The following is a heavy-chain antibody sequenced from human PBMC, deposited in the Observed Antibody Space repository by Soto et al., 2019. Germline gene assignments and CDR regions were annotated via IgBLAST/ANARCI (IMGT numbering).Heavy chain of an antibody. CDR2: IYQSGST. D-gene: IGHD4-4*01. CDR3: ATQSYSNSGAYYYYAMDV. Sequence: SETLSLTXAVSGGSISSGGYSWSWIRQPPGKGLEWIGYIYQSGSTYYNPSLKSRVTISVDRSRNQFSLKLSSVTAADTAVYFCATQSYSNSGAYYYYAMDVWGQGTTVTVSS. CDR1: GGSISSGGYS. V-gene: IGHV4-30-2*01. J-gene: IGHJ6*02.